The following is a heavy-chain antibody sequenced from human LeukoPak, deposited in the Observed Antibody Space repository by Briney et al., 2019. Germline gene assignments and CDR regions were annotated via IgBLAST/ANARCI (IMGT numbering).Heavy chain of an antibody. J-gene: IGHJ4*02. V-gene: IGHV4-30-4*08. CDR2: IYYSGST. Sequence: SETLSLTCTVSGCSISSGDYYWSWIRQPPGKGLEWIGYIYYSGSTYYNPSLKSRVTISVDTSKNQFSLKLSSVTAADTAVYYCARDREVAGPREVGYWGQGTLVTVSS. CDR3: ARDREVAGPREVGY. D-gene: IGHD6-19*01. CDR1: GCSISSGDYY.